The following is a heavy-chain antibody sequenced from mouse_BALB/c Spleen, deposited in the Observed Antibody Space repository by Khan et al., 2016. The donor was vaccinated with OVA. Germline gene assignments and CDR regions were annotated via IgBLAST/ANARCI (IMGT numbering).Heavy chain of an antibody. J-gene: IGHJ3*01. CDR2: ISPGSDKT. CDR1: GYTFTDYY. Sequence: QVQLQQSGAELARPGASVKLSCKASGYTFTDYYINWMRQRTGQGLDWIGEISPGSDKTYYIEKFKGKATLTVDKSSSTAYMQLSSLTSQDSAVYFCAREWAAWFPYWGQGTLVTVSA. CDR3: AREWAAWFPY. V-gene: IGHV1-77*01.